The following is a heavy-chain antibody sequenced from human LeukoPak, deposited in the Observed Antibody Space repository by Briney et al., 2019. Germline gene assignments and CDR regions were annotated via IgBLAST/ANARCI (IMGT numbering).Heavy chain of an antibody. D-gene: IGHD3-22*01. CDR2: INPNSGGT. V-gene: IGHV1-2*06. CDR1: GYTFTGYY. Sequence: ASVKVSCKASGYTFTGYYMHWVRQAPGLGLEWMGRINPNSGGTNYAQKFQGRVTMTRDTSISTAYMELSRLRSDDTAVYYCARDYYDISGYYAIDYWGQGTLVTVSS. CDR3: ARDYYDISGYYAIDY. J-gene: IGHJ4*02.